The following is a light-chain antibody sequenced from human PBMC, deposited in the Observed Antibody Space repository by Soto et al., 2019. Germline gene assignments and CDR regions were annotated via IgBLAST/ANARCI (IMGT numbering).Light chain of an antibody. CDR1: QGISSY. CDR2: AAS. CDR3: QQYYSYPVP. J-gene: IGKJ5*01. V-gene: IGKV1-8*01. Sequence: AIRMTQSPSSFSASTGDRVTITCRASQGISSYLAWYQQKPGKAPKLLIYAASTLQSGVPSRFSGSGSGTDFTLTISCLQSEDFATYYCQQYYSYPVPFGQGTRL.